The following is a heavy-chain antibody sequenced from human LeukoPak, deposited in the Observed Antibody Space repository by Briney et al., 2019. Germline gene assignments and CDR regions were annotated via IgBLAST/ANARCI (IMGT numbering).Heavy chain of an antibody. D-gene: IGHD3-10*01. Sequence: PGGSLRLSCAASGFTVSSNYMSWVRQAPGKGLEWVANIRQDGSEKYYADSVKGRFTISRDIAKQSVFLQMNSLRAEDTALYYCARLSAMVRGPEDIFYFEYWGLGTLVTVSS. J-gene: IGHJ4*02. V-gene: IGHV3-7*01. CDR3: ARLSAMVRGPEDIFYFEY. CDR1: GFTVSSNY. CDR2: IRQDGSEK.